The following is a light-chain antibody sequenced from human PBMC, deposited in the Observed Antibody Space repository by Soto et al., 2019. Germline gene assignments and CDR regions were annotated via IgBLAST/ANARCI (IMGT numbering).Light chain of an antibody. Sequence: EIVMTLSPDTLSVSPGERVTLSCRASQSISNDLAWYQHKPGQAPRPLIFGASSRATGIPARFSGSGSGTEFTLSISSLQSEDFAVYFCQQYNSWPPWTFGQGTKVEI. CDR3: QQYNSWPPWT. J-gene: IGKJ1*01. CDR1: QSISND. CDR2: GAS. V-gene: IGKV3-15*01.